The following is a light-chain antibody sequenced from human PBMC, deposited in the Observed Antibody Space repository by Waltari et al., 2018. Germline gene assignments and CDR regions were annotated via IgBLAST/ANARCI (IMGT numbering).Light chain of an antibody. V-gene: IGLV2-14*03. CDR2: DII. Sequence: QSALTQPASVSGSPGQSITISCTGTSRDIGGYNYLSWYQQHPGKAPNVVFFDIIYRPSGFSSRFSGSKSGNTASLTISGLQAEDEADYYCTSYTSSHGLVFGTGTKVTVL. CDR3: TSYTSSHGLV. J-gene: IGLJ1*01. CDR1: SRDIGGYNY.